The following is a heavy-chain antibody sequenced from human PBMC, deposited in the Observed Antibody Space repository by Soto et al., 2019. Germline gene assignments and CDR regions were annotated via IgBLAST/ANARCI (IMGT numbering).Heavy chain of an antibody. D-gene: IGHD1-26*01. J-gene: IGHJ4*02. CDR2: IYASGSP. V-gene: IGHV4-59*01. Sequence: KPSETLSLTCSISGGSISVYYWSWIRQRPGQGLEWIGYIYASGSPYYNPSLRSRVTISTDTSKNQISLKLTSPTAADTAVYFCARGVGSSPPQYWGRGTLVTVSS. CDR3: ARGVGSSPPQY. CDR1: GGSISVYY.